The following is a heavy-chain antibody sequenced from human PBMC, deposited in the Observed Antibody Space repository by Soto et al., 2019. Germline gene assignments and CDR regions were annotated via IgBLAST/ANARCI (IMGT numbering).Heavy chain of an antibody. J-gene: IGHJ3*01. CDR1: GGSISSDF. D-gene: IGHD3-3*01. CDR2: ISISGNT. Sequence: SETLSLTCTVSGGSISSDFWSWIRQPPGKGLEWIGYISISGNTDYSPSLKSRATISADTSRNQFSLKLRSVNTADTAVYFCARGREDFHAGSGPRWRWLAPWGQGTMVT. CDR3: ARGREDFHAGSGPRWRWLAP. V-gene: IGHV4-59*01.